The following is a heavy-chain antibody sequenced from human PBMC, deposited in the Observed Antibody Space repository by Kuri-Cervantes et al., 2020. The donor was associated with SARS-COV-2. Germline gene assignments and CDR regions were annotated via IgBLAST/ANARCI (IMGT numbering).Heavy chain of an antibody. J-gene: IGHJ4*02. D-gene: IGHD6-19*01. V-gene: IGHV3-48*02. CDR3: ASLPGIGAAVAGGNDY. CDR1: GFTFSSYS. CDR2: ISSRSRTI. Sequence: LSLTCAASGFTFSSYSMNWVRQAPGKGLEWVSYISSRSRTIYYADSVKGRFTISRDNAKNSLYLQMNSLRDEDTAVYYCASLPGIGAAVAGGNDYWGQGTLVTVSS.